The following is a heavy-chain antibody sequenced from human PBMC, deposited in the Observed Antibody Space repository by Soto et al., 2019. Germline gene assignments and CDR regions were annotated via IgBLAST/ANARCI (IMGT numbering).Heavy chain of an antibody. V-gene: IGHV4-31*11. J-gene: IGHJ4*02. Sequence: PSETLSLTCAVSGGSISSGGYYWSWIRQHPGKGLEWIGYISYSGIPYYNPSLKSPFTMSVDTSKNQFSLKLNSVTAADTAVYFCARDGSGSFMKFDSWGQGTLVTVSS. D-gene: IGHD3-22*01. CDR2: ISYSGIP. CDR1: GGSISSGGYY. CDR3: ARDGSGSFMKFDS.